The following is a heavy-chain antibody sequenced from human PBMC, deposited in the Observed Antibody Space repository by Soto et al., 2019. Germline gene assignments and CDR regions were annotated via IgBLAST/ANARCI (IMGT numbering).Heavy chain of an antibody. Sequence: EVQLVESGGGLVQPGGSLRLSCAASGFIFSAYDMHWVRQATGKGLEWVSAIGTAGDTYYPGSVKGRFTVSRENAKNSLYLLMNSLTVGVTAVYYCVRAYCYGPTRYYFYYIGVWGKGTTVTVSS. V-gene: IGHV3-13*01. CDR2: IGTAGDT. D-gene: IGHD5-18*01. CDR1: GFIFSAYD. CDR3: VRAYCYGPTRYYFYYIGV. J-gene: IGHJ6*03.